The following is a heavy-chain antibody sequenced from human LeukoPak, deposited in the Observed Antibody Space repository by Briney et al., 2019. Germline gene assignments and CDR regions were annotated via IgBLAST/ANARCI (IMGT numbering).Heavy chain of an antibody. CDR3: AGAPLTSLQLLPFYF. D-gene: IGHD2-15*01. CDR2: IYTSGST. Sequence: SETLSLTCTVSGGSISTYYWSWIRQPAGKGLEWIGRIYTSGSTNYNPSLKSRVTMSVDTSKNQFSLKLSSVTAADTAVYYCAGAPLTSLQLLPFYFWGQGTPVTVSS. CDR1: GGSISTYY. J-gene: IGHJ4*02. V-gene: IGHV4-4*07.